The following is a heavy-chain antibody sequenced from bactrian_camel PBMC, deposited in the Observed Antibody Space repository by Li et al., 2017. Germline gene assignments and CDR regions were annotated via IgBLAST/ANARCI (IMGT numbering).Heavy chain of an antibody. Sequence: DVQLVESGGGSVQAGGSLRLSCVRSGAISNNYCVGWFRQTPGKEREGVAAIYSGGGSTYYADSVKGRFTISRDSVNNTLFLQMNSLKADDTAMYYCAARDGVVCARQYDYWGQGTQVTVS. CDR3: AARDGVVCARQYDY. CDR2: IYSGGGST. J-gene: IGHJ4*01. CDR1: GAISNNYC. D-gene: IGHD1*01. V-gene: IGHV3S40*01.